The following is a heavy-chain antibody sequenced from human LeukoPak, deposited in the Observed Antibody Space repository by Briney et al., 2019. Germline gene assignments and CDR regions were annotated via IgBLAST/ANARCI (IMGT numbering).Heavy chain of an antibody. CDR1: GGTFSSYA. CDR2: IIPIFGTA. D-gene: IGHD5-12*01. J-gene: IGHJ4*02. Sequence: SVKVSCKASGGTFSSYAISWVRQAPGQGLEWMGGIIPIFGTANYAQKFQGRVTITADKSTSTAYMELRSLRSDDTAVYYCARGGGLARLDYWGQGTLVTVSS. V-gene: IGHV1-69*06. CDR3: ARGGGLARLDY.